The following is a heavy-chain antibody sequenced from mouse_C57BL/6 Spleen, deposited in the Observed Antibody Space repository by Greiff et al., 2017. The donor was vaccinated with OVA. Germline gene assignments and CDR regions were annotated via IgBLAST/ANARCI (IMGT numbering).Heavy chain of an antibody. D-gene: IGHD1-1*01. Sequence: VQLQQSGPELVKPGASVKISCKASGYSFTGYYMNWVKQSPEKSLEWIGEINPSTGGTTYNQKFKAKATLTVDKSSSTAYMQLKSLTSEDSAVYYCARTNYYGSFDYWGQGTTLTVSS. J-gene: IGHJ2*01. CDR2: INPSTGGT. CDR3: ARTNYYGSFDY. CDR1: GYSFTGYY. V-gene: IGHV1-42*01.